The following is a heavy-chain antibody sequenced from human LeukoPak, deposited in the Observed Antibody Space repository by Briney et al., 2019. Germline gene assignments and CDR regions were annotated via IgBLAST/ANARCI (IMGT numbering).Heavy chain of an antibody. D-gene: IGHD2-15*01. CDR2: IKKTGSET. CDR3: AREDGYCSGGNCYSYFDS. J-gene: IGHJ4*02. Sequence: GGSLRLSCAASGFTFSSYAMSWVRQAPGKGLEWVAYIKKTGSETYYVDSVKGRFTITRDNTRNSLFLQMYSLRAEDTAVYFCAREDGYCSGGNCYSYFDSWGQGTLVTVSA. V-gene: IGHV3-7*01. CDR1: GFTFSSYA.